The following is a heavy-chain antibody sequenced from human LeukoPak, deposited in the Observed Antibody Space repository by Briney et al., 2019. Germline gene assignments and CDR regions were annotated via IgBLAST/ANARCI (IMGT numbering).Heavy chain of an antibody. CDR1: GFTFSNAW. CDR2: IKSKTDGGTT. CDR3: SGHMTSADY. J-gene: IGHJ4*02. V-gene: IGHV3-15*01. Sequence: PGGSLRLSCAASGFTFSNAWMSWVRQAPGKGLEWVGRIKSKTDGGTTDYAAPVNGRFTISRDDSENKLFLQMNSLKTEDTGVYYCSGHMTSADYWGQGTLVTVS. D-gene: IGHD2-2*01.